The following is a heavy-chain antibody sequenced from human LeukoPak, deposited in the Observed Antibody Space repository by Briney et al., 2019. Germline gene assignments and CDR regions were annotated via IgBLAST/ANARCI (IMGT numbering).Heavy chain of an antibody. D-gene: IGHD3-10*01. J-gene: IGHJ6*02. CDR3: ARDNYYGSGSYYYYYHGMDV. CDR1: GYTFTSYG. CDR2: INPNSGGT. V-gene: IGHV1-2*04. Sequence: ASVKVSCKASGYTFTSYGISWVRQAPGQGLEWMGWINPNSGGTNYAQKFQGWVTMTRDTSISTAYMELSRLRSDDTAVYYCARDNYYGSGSYYYYYHGMDVWGQGTTVTVSS.